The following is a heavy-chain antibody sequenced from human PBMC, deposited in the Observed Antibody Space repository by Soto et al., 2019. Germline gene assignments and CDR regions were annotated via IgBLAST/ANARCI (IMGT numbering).Heavy chain of an antibody. CDR3: EKDYRVVGASGYFDL. CDR2: ISYDGSNK. J-gene: IGHJ2*01. V-gene: IGHV3-30*18. D-gene: IGHD1-26*01. CDR1: GFTFSSYG. Sequence: QVQLVESGGGVVQPGRSLRLSCAASGFTFSSYGMHWVRQAPGKGLEWVAVISYDGSNKYYADSVKGRFTISRDNSKNTLYLQMNRLRAEDKAVYYCEKDYRVVGASGYFDLWGRGTLVTVSS.